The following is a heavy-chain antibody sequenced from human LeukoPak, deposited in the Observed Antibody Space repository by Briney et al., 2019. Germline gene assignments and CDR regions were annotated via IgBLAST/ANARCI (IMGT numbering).Heavy chain of an antibody. Sequence: SETLSLTCTVSGGXISSYYWSWIRQPPGKGLEWIGYIYYSGSTNYNTSLKSRVTISVDTSKNQFSLKLSSVTAADTAVYYCARFISRKYCSGGSCYFLTWYFDLWGRGTLVTVSS. D-gene: IGHD2-15*01. J-gene: IGHJ2*01. CDR3: ARFISRKYCSGGSCYFLTWYFDL. V-gene: IGHV4-59*08. CDR1: GGXISSYY. CDR2: IYYSGST.